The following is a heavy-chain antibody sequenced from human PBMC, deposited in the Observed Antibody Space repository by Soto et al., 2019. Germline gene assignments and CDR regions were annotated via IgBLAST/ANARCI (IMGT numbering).Heavy chain of an antibody. CDR3: ARSRYSYGYYLDY. V-gene: IGHV4-31*03. J-gene: IGHJ4*02. CDR1: GGSISSGGYY. CDR2: IYYSGST. Sequence: QVQLQESGPGLVKPSQTLSLTCTVSGGSISSGGYYWSWIRQHPGKGLEWIGSIYYSGSTYYNPSLKSRVTISVDTSKNQFSLKLSSVTAADTAVYYCARSRYSYGYYLDYWGQGTLVTVSS. D-gene: IGHD5-18*01.